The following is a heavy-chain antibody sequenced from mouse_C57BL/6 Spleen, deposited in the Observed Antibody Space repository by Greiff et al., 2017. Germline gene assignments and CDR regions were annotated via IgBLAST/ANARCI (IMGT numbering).Heavy chain of an antibody. Sequence: VQLKQSGPVLVKPGASVKMSCKASGYTFTDYYMNWVKQSHGKSLEWIGVINPYNGGTSYNQKFKGKATLTVDKSSSTAYMELNSLTSEDSAVYYCANYYGPMDYWGQGTSVTVSS. CDR1: GYTFTDYY. D-gene: IGHD1-1*01. CDR2: INPYNGGT. CDR3: ANYYGPMDY. V-gene: IGHV1-19*01. J-gene: IGHJ4*01.